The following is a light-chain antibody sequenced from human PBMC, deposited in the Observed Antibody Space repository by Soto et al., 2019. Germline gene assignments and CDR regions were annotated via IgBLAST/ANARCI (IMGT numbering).Light chain of an antibody. CDR2: AAS. CDR1: QSVSSSY. CDR3: QQYDGCPPYT. J-gene: IGKJ3*01. Sequence: EIVLTQSPGTLSLSPGERATLSCRASQSVSSSYVDWYQQKPGQAPRLLIYAASSRATGIPDRFSGSGSGTDVLPITSRPEPEDVAVYYCQQYDGCPPYTFGPGTKVDIK. V-gene: IGKV3-20*01.